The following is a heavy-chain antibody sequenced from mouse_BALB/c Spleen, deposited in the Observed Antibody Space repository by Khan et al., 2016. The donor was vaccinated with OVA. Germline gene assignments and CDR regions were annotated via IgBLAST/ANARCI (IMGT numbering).Heavy chain of an antibody. CDR1: GYSITSNYA. D-gene: IGHD1-1*01. CDR3: GGGDYYGYAMDY. Sequence: EVQLQESGPGLVKPSQSLSLTCTVTGYSITSNYAWNWIRQLPGNKLEWMGYISYSGSTSYNPSLKSRISITRDTSKNQFFLQLNSVTTEDAATXCCGGGDYYGYAMDYWGQGTSVTVSS. V-gene: IGHV3-2*02. J-gene: IGHJ4*01. CDR2: ISYSGST.